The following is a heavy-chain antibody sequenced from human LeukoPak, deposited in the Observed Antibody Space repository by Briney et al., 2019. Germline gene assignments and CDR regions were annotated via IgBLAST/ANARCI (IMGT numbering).Heavy chain of an antibody. CDR3: ARYSSSWYLYDY. CDR1: GSSFTTYG. Sequence: ASVKVSCKASGSSFTTYGFSWMRQAPGQGLEWMGIIAYNGNTYYAENLQGRVTMTTDSSTNTAYMELRNLRSDDTAVYYCARYSSSWYLYDYWGQGTLVTVSS. D-gene: IGHD6-13*01. J-gene: IGHJ4*02. V-gene: IGHV1-18*01. CDR2: IIAYNGNT.